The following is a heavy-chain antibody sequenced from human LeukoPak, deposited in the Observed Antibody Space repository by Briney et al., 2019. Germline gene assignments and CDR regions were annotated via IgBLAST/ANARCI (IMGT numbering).Heavy chain of an antibody. CDR2: IIPIFGTA. CDR1: GGTFSSYA. D-gene: IGHD3-22*01. V-gene: IGHV1-69*13. J-gene: IGHJ4*02. Sequence: SVKVSCKASGGTFSSYALSWVRQAPGQGLEWMGGIIPIFGTANYAQKFQGRVTITADESTSTAYMELSSLRSEDTAVYYCARVYYDSSGYYHFDYWGQGTLVTVSS. CDR3: ARVYYDSSGYYHFDY.